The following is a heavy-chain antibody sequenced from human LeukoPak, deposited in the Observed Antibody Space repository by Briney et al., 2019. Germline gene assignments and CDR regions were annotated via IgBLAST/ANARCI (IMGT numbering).Heavy chain of an antibody. CDR3: ARGRKPDAFDI. D-gene: IGHD1-14*01. Sequence: SETLSLTCTVSGGSISSGSYYWSWIRQPAGKGLEWIGRIYTSGSTNYNPSLKSRVTISVDTSKNQFSLKLSSVTAADTAVYYCARGRKPDAFDIWGQGTMVTVSS. V-gene: IGHV4-61*02. J-gene: IGHJ3*02. CDR2: IYTSGST. CDR1: GGSISSGSYY.